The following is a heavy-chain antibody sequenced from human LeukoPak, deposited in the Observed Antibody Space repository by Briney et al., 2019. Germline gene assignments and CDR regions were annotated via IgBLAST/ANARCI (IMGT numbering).Heavy chain of an antibody. CDR3: ARDRSTVTTWVDY. Sequence: GGSLRLSCEASGFSFSSYWMSWVRQAPGKGPEWVANINQVESEKYSVDSVKGRFTISRDNAKNSVYLQMKNLRAEDTAVYYCARDRSTVTTWVDYWGQGTLVTVSS. CDR1: GFSFSSYW. D-gene: IGHD4-17*01. CDR2: INQVESEK. V-gene: IGHV3-7*01. J-gene: IGHJ4*02.